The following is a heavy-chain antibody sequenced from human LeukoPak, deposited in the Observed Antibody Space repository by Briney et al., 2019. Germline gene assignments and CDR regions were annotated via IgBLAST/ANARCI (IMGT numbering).Heavy chain of an antibody. Sequence: PGGSLRLSCAASGFTFSSYSMNWVRQAPGKGLEWVSSISSSSSYIYYADSVKGRFTISRDNAKNSLYLQMNSLRAEDTAVYYCAKDSSGWYGDYYYGMDVWGQGTTVTVSS. CDR3: AKDSSGWYGDYYYGMDV. V-gene: IGHV3-21*04. D-gene: IGHD6-19*01. CDR2: ISSSSSYI. CDR1: GFTFSSYS. J-gene: IGHJ6*02.